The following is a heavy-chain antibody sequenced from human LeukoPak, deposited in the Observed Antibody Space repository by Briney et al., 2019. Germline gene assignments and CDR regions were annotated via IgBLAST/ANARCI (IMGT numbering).Heavy chain of an antibody. J-gene: IGHJ4*02. D-gene: IGHD6-13*01. Sequence: KTSETLSLTCTVSGGSISSSSYYWGWIRQPPGKGLEWIGSIYYSGSTYYNPSLKSRVTISVDTSKNQFSLKLSSVTAADTAVYYCARSGLAAAEFDYWGQGTLVTVSS. CDR1: GGSISSSSYY. V-gene: IGHV4-39*07. CDR2: IYYSGST. CDR3: ARSGLAAAEFDY.